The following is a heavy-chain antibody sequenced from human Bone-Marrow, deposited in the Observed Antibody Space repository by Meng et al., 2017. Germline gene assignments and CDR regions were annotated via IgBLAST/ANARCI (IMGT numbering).Heavy chain of an antibody. Sequence: KISCRTSGYRFITYPIGWVRQAPGQGLEWMGRIIPILGIANYAQKFQGRVTITADKSTSTAYMELSSLRSEDTAVYYCARDLPTKYYYDTGWPALDLGFDYWGQGTLVTVSS. J-gene: IGHJ4*02. CDR3: ARDLPTKYYYDTGWPALDLGFDY. D-gene: IGHD3-22*01. CDR2: IIPILGIA. V-gene: IGHV1-69*04. CDR1: GYRFITYP.